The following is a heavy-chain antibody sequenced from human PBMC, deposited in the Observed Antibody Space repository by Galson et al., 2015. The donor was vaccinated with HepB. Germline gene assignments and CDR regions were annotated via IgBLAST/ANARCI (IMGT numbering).Heavy chain of an antibody. J-gene: IGHJ5*02. Sequence: SLRLSCAASGFTFSSYAMSWVRQAPGKGLEWVSAISGSGGSTYYADSVKGRFTISRDNSKNTLYLQMNSLRAEDTAVYYCAKLPEYPVVTPNWFDPWGQGTLVTVSS. V-gene: IGHV3-23*01. CDR2: ISGSGGST. CDR3: AKLPEYPVVTPNWFDP. D-gene: IGHD4-23*01. CDR1: GFTFSSYA.